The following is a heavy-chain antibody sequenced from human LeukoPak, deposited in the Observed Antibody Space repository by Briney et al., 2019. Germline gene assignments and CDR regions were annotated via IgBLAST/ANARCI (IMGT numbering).Heavy chain of an antibody. CDR1: GFRISNYG. D-gene: IGHD6-13*01. Sequence: PGGSLRLSCAGSGFRISNYGMNWVRQAPGQGLEWLSYIRSDSSTKYYADSVEGRFTISRDNAQNSLYLQMNSLRDEDSGVYFCARDYSRWHGDFDVWGQGTMVTVSS. CDR3: ARDYSRWHGDFDV. J-gene: IGHJ3*01. V-gene: IGHV3-48*02. CDR2: IRSDSSTK.